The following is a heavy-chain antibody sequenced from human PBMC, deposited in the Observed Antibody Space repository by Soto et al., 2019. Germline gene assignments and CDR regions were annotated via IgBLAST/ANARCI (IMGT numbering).Heavy chain of an antibody. CDR3: ARAEGRSLDRVS. J-gene: IGHJ5*02. D-gene: IGHD3-3*01. CDR2: MNPNNGNT. CDR1: GHTFTSYD. Sequence: QVQLVQSGAEVKKPGASVTVSCKASGHTFTSYDIHWVRQATGQGLEWMGWMNPNNGNTGYAQKFHGRATMTRDTAISTAYMEVSGLRYEDTAVYYCARAEGRSLDRVSWGQGTLVTVSS. V-gene: IGHV1-8*01.